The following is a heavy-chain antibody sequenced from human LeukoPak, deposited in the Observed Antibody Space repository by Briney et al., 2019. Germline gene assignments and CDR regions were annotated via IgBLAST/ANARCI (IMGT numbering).Heavy chain of an antibody. CDR2: MNPNSGNT. Sequence: ASVKVSCKASGYTFTSYDINWVRQATGQGLEWMGWMNPNSGNTGYAQKFQGRVTMTRNTSLSTAYMELSSLRSEDTAVYYCARYLLWFGELRWFDPWGQGTLVTVSS. D-gene: IGHD3-10*01. CDR1: GYTFTSYD. J-gene: IGHJ5*02. V-gene: IGHV1-8*01. CDR3: ARYLLWFGELRWFDP.